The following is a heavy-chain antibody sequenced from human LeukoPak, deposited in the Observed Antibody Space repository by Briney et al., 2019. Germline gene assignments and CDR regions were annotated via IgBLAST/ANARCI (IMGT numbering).Heavy chain of an antibody. D-gene: IGHD1-26*01. J-gene: IGHJ3*02. CDR2: IYYSGST. Sequence: SQTLSLTCTVSGGSISCGDYYWSWIRQPPGKGLEWIGYIYYSGSTYYNPSLKSRVTISVDTSKNQFSLKLSSVTAADTAVYYCARGGHGNAFDIWGQGTMVTVSS. CDR3: ARGGHGNAFDI. V-gene: IGHV4-30-4*08. CDR1: GGSISCGDYY.